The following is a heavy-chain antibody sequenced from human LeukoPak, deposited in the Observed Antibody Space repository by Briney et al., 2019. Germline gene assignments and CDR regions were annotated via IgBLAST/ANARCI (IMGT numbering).Heavy chain of an antibody. D-gene: IGHD3-22*01. CDR3: ARDLDYYDSSGYYS. CDR1: GGTSSSYA. J-gene: IGHJ4*02. V-gene: IGHV1-69*04. Sequence: GASVKVSCKASGGTSSSYAISLVRQAPGQGLEWMGRIIPILGIANYAQKFQGRVTITADKSTSTAYMELSSLRSEDTAVYYCARDLDYYDSSGYYSWGQGTLVTVSS. CDR2: IIPILGIA.